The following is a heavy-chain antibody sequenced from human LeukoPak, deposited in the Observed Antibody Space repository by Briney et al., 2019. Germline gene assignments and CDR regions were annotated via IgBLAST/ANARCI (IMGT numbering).Heavy chain of an antibody. V-gene: IGHV3-48*03. Sequence: RGSLRLSCAASGFTFSSYEMNWVRQAPGEGLEWVSYISSSGSTIYYEDSVKGRFTISRDNAKNSLYLQMNSLRAEDTAVYYCARGFGEYHRPNWFDPWGQGTLVTVSS. CDR2: ISSSGSTI. CDR1: GFTFSSYE. CDR3: ARGFGEYHRPNWFDP. J-gene: IGHJ5*02. D-gene: IGHD3-10*01.